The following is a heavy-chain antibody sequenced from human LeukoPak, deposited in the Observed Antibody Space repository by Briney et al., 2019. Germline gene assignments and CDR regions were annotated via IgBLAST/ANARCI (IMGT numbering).Heavy chain of an antibody. V-gene: IGHV1-46*01. J-gene: IGHJ5*02. CDR3: AREGDVDTAAWHWFDP. CDR2: INPSGGST. Sequence: ASVKVSCKASGYTFTSYYMHWVRQAPGQGLEWMGIINPSGGSTSYAQKFQGRVTMTRDTSTSTVYMELSSLRSEDTAVYYCAREGDVDTAAWHWFDPWGQGTLVTVSS. D-gene: IGHD5-18*01. CDR1: GYTFTSYY.